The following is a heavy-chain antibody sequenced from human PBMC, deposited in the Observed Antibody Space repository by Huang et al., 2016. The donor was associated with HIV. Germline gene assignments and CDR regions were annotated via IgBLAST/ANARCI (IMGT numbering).Heavy chain of an antibody. CDR2: TYYRSKWDN. CDR3: ARGRDFYYDKTGYSFDY. V-gene: IGHV6-1*01. Sequence: QVELQQSGPGLVKPSQTLTLTCAISDASVSANTVTWNWIRQSPSGGLEWLGRTYYRSKWDNDYAESVKSRITIDTDISKNHFSLRLESVVPEDTGVYFCARGRDFYYDKTGYSFDYWGQGSLVTVAT. D-gene: IGHD3-9*01. J-gene: IGHJ4*02. CDR1: DASVSANTVT.